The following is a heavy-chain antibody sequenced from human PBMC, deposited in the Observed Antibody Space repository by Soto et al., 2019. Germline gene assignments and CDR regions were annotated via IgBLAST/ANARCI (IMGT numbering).Heavy chain of an antibody. CDR1: GYTFTAYF. CDR2: RNDKGGT. CDR3: ERELQRGLDY. J-gene: IGHJ4*02. V-gene: IGHV1-2*02. Sequence: QVQLVQSGAEVKKPGASVKVSCKTSGYTFTAYFVHWVRQAPGQGPEWMGWRNDKGGTTYAQKFQGRVTMTRDTSINTASMALRTLKSDDTFVYYCERELQRGLDYWGQGALVTVSS. D-gene: IGHD3-10*01.